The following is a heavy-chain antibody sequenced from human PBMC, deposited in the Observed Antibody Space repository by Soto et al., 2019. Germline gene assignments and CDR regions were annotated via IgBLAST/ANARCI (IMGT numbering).Heavy chain of an antibody. CDR2: INAGNGNT. V-gene: IGHV1-3*05. Sequence: QVQLVQSGAEEKKPGASVKVSCKASGYTFTSYAMHWVRQAPGQRLEWMGWINAGNGNTKYSQKFQGRVTITRDTSASTAYMELCRLRSENTAVYVCERSIVVVTALDYWGQGTLVSVSS. CDR3: ERSIVVVTALDY. J-gene: IGHJ4*02. D-gene: IGHD2-21*02. CDR1: GYTFTSYA.